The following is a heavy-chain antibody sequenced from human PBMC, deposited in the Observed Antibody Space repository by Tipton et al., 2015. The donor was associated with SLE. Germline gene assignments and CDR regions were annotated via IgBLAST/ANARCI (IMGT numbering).Heavy chain of an antibody. V-gene: IGHV3-23*01. D-gene: IGHD6-19*01. CDR1: GFTFSSYA. CDR3: GVSSGWSPSPFDY. J-gene: IGHJ4*02. CDR2: ISGSGGST. Sequence: SLRLSCAASGFTFSSYAMSWVRQAPGKGLEWVSAISGSGGSTYYADSEKGRSTISRDNSKNTLYLQMNSLRAEDTAVYYCGVSSGWSPSPFDYWGQGTLVTVSS.